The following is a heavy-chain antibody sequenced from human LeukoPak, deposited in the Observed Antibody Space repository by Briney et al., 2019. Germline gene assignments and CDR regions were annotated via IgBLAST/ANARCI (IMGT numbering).Heavy chain of an antibody. J-gene: IGHJ3*02. V-gene: IGHV3-23*01. CDR2: ISGSAGST. D-gene: IGHD3-10*01. Sequence: GGSLRLSCAASGFTFSSYDMSWVRKAPGQGLEWVSGISGSAGSTYYADSVKGRFSISRDNSKNTLNLQMNSLRAEDTAVYYCAKSYYYGSGRYYLSVFDIWGQGTMVIVSS. CDR3: AKSYYYGSGRYYLSVFDI. CDR1: GFTFSSYD.